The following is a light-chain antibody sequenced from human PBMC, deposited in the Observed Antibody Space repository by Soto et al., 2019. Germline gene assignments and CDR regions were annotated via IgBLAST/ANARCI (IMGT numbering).Light chain of an antibody. Sequence: EIVMTQSPVTLSVSPGERATLSCRASQSIPNAHLAWYQQKPGQAPRLLIYAASARATGVPDRFSGSGSGTEFTLSISSLQSEDFAVYYCQQHDAWPLTFGQGTRLEIK. V-gene: IGKV3-15*01. CDR2: AAS. CDR1: QSIPNAH. J-gene: IGKJ5*01. CDR3: QQHDAWPLT.